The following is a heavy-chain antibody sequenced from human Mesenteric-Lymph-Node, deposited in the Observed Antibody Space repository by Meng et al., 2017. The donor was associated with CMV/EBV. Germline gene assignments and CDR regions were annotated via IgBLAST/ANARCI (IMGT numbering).Heavy chain of an antibody. Sequence: LGLSVAESGFTFSSDASSWVRQAPGKGMEWVSAISGSGGSTYYADSVKGRFTISRDNSKNTLYLQMNSLRAEDTAVYYCAKGESFDYWGQGTLVIVSS. CDR2: ISGSGGST. J-gene: IGHJ4*02. CDR1: GFTFSSDA. CDR3: AKGESFDY. D-gene: IGHD3-16*01. V-gene: IGHV3-23*01.